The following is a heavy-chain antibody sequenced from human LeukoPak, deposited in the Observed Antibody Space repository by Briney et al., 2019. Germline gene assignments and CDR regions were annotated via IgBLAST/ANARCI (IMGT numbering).Heavy chain of an antibody. CDR3: AKKGYYDGSGYYMYYFDH. CDR1: GFAFSIYA. CDR2: ISGSGGTA. Sequence: GGSLRLSCAASGFAFSIYAMSWVRQAPGKGLEWVSAISGSGGTAYYADSVKGRFTISRDNSKNTLYLQMNSLRAEDTAVYYCAKKGYYDGSGYYMYYFDHWGQGTLVTVSS. D-gene: IGHD3-22*01. J-gene: IGHJ4*02. V-gene: IGHV3-23*01.